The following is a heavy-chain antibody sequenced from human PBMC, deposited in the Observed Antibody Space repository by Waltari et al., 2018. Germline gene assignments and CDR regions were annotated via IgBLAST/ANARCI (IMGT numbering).Heavy chain of an antibody. V-gene: IGHV4-4*07. D-gene: IGHD4-17*01. Sequence: QVQLQESGPGLVKPSETLSLTCTVTGGSISRYYWRWIRRPAGKGLGWIGRIYTSGSTNYNPSLKSRVTISVDKSKNQFSLKLSSGTAADTAVYYCARAIGDFEPNWFDPWGQGTLVTVSS. CDR2: IYTSGST. J-gene: IGHJ5*02. CDR3: ARAIGDFEPNWFDP. CDR1: GGSISRYY.